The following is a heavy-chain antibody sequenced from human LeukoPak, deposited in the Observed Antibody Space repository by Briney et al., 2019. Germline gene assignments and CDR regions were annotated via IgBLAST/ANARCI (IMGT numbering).Heavy chain of an antibody. CDR1: GYSISSGYY. CDR3: ARRILWFGEFPYFDY. Sequence: SETLSLTCTVSGYSISSGYYWGWIRQPPGKGLEWIGSIYHSGSTYYNPSLKSRVTISVDTSKNQFSLKLSSVTAADTAVYYCARRILWFGEFPYFDYWGQGTLVTVFS. D-gene: IGHD3-10*01. V-gene: IGHV4-38-2*02. CDR2: IYHSGST. J-gene: IGHJ4*02.